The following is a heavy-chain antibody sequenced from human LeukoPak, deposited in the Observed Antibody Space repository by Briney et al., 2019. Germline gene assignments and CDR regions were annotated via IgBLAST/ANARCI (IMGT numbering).Heavy chain of an antibody. V-gene: IGHV3-48*02. CDR3: ARGSAYGSGSYYFDY. CDR2: ISSSSSTI. J-gene: IGHJ4*02. D-gene: IGHD3-10*01. Sequence: GGSLRLSCAASGFTFSSYSMNWVRQAPGKGLEWVSYISSSSSTIYYADSVKGRFTISRDNAKNSLYLQMNSLRDEDTAVYYCARGSAYGSGSYYFDYWGQGTLVTVSS. CDR1: GFTFSSYS.